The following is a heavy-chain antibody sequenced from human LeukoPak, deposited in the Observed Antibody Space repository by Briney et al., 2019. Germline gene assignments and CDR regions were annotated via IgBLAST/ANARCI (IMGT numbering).Heavy chain of an antibody. J-gene: IGHJ3*02. CDR2: ISSSGNTI. V-gene: IGHV3-48*03. Sequence: PGGSLRLSCAASDFTFTSYELNWVRQAPGKGLEWVSYISSSGNTISYADSVKGRFTISRDNAKNSLYLQVISLRAEDTAVYHCARGPSIAARYDAFDIWGQGTMVTVSS. CDR1: DFTFTSYE. CDR3: ARGPSIAARYDAFDI. D-gene: IGHD6-6*01.